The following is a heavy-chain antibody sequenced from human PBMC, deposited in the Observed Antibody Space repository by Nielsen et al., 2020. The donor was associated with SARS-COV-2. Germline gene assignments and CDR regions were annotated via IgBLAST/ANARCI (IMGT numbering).Heavy chain of an antibody. J-gene: IGHJ6*02. D-gene: IGHD2-2*01. CDR3: ARGDIVVVPAYYYYGMDV. V-gene: IGHV3-11*04. CDR2: ISSSGSTI. Sequence: VRQCPGKGLEWVSYISSSGSTIYYADSVKGRFTISRDNAKNSLYLQMNSLRAEDTAVYYCARGDIVVVPAYYYYGMDVWGQGTTVTVSS.